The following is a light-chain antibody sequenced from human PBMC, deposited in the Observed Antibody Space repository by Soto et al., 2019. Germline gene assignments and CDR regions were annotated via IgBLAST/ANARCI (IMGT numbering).Light chain of an antibody. Sequence: QSALTQPRSVSGSPGQSVTISCTGTSSDVGGYNYVSWYQQHPGKAPKLMIYDVSKRPSGVPDRFSGSKFGNTASLTISGLQAEDEADYYCCSYAGSYTSGVFGTGTKVTVL. V-gene: IGLV2-11*01. J-gene: IGLJ1*01. CDR1: SSDVGGYNY. CDR2: DVS. CDR3: CSYAGSYTSGV.